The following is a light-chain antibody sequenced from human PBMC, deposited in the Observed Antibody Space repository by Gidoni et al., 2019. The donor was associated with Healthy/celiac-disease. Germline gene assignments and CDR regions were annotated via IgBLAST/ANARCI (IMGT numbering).Light chain of an antibody. J-gene: IGLJ3*02. CDR2: QDN. Sequence: SYELTQPPPVSVSPGQTASITCSGDKLGDKYACWYQQKPGQSPVLVIYQDNKRPSGIPERFSGSNSGNTATLTISGTRAVDEADYFCQAWDSSTAGVFGGGTKLTVL. CDR3: QAWDSSTAGV. V-gene: IGLV3-1*01. CDR1: KLGDKY.